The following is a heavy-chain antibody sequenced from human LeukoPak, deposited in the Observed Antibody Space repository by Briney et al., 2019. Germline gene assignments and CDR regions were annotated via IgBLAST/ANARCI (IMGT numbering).Heavy chain of an antibody. Sequence: PSETLSLTCTVSGGSISSYYWSWIRQPAGKGLEWIGRIYTSGSTNYNPSLKSRVTMSVDTSKNQFSLKLSSVTAADTAVYYCARVDSSGWARNFDYWGQGTLVTVSS. CDR3: ARVDSSGWARNFDY. D-gene: IGHD6-19*01. CDR2: IYTSGST. V-gene: IGHV4-4*07. CDR1: GGSISSYY. J-gene: IGHJ4*02.